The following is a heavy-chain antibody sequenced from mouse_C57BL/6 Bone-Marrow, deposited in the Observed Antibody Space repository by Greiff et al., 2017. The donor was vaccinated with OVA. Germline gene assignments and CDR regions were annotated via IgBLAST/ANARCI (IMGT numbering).Heavy chain of an antibody. CDR1: GFNIKDDY. J-gene: IGHJ3*01. CDR2: IDPENGDT. Sequence: EVKLMESGAELVRPGPSVKLSCTASGFNIKDDYMHWVKQRPEQGLEWIGWIDPENGDTEHASKFHGKAPITADTSSNTAYLQLSGLTSEDTAVYYCTPGYFTFAYWGQGTLVTVSA. V-gene: IGHV14-4*01. CDR3: TPGYFTFAY. D-gene: IGHD2-3*01.